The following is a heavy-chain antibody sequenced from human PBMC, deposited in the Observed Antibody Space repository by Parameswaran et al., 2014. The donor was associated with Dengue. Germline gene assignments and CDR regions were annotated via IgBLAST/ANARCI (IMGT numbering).Heavy chain of an antibody. D-gene: IGHD6-19*01. CDR2: MNPNSGNT. CDR3: ARGSVRIAVAGQNWFDP. V-gene: IGHV1-8*01. Sequence: WVRQAPGQGLEWMGWMNPNSGNTGYAQKFQGRVTMTRNTSISTAYMELSSLRSEDTAVYYCARGSVRIAVAGQNWFDPWGQGTLVTVSS. J-gene: IGHJ5*02.